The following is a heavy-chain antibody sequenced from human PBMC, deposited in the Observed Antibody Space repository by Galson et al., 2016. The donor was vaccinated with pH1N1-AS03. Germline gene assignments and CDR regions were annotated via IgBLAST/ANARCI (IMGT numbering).Heavy chain of an antibody. Sequence: SVKVSCKASGYTFTTYDINWVRQAAGQGLEWMGWMTPNNGNTGYALRFQGRVTMTRNTSISTAYMELSGLQSEDTAVYYCARSFLGETDDWGQGTLVIVSS. D-gene: IGHD3-16*01. J-gene: IGHJ4*02. CDR3: ARSFLGETDD. V-gene: IGHV1-8*01. CDR1: GYTFTTYD. CDR2: MTPNNGNT.